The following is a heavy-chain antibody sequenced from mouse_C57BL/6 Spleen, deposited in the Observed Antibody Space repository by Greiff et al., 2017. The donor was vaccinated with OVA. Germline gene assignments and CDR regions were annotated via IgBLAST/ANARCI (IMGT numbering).Heavy chain of an antibody. J-gene: IGHJ3*01. CDR3: ARNYYGSVPFAY. CDR1: GYTFTDYY. CDR2: IYPGSGNT. V-gene: IGHV1-76*01. D-gene: IGHD1-1*01. Sequence: QVQLKESGAELVRPGASVKLSCKASGYTFTDYYINWVKQRPGQGLEWIARIYPGSGNTYYNEKFKGKATLTAEKSSSTAYMQLSSLTSEDSAVYFCARNYYGSVPFAYWGQGTLVTVSA.